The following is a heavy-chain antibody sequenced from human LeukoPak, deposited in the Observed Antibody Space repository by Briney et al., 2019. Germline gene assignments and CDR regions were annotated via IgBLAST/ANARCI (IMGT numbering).Heavy chain of an antibody. D-gene: IGHD3-10*01. CDR2: INQDGSEI. CDR3: ARLDNDGFFDY. CDR1: GFTFSSYW. V-gene: IGHV3-7*01. Sequence: GGSLRLSCAASGFTFSSYWMSWVRQAPGKELEWVANINQDGSEIYYVDSVKGRFTISRDNAKNSLYLQMNSLRAEDTAVYYCARLDNDGFFDYWGQGTLVTVSS. J-gene: IGHJ4*02.